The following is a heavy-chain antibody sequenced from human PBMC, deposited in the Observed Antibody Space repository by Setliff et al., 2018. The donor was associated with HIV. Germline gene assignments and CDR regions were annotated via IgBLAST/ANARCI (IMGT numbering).Heavy chain of an antibody. CDR1: GGSISSGSYY. CDR2: IYTSGST. J-gene: IGHJ6*03. Sequence: SETLSLTCTVSGGSISSGSYYWSWIRQPAGKGLEWIGRIYTSGSTNYNPSLKSRVTISVDMSKNQISLKLSSVTAADTAVYYCARASGDTSKFVNYYYYYMDVWGKGTTVTVSS. D-gene: IGHD6-19*01. V-gene: IGHV4-61*02. CDR3: ARASGDTSKFVNYYYYYMDV.